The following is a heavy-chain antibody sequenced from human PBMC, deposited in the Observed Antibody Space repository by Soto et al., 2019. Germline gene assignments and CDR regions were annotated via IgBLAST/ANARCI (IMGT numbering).Heavy chain of an antibody. D-gene: IGHD6-13*01. V-gene: IGHV5-51*01. CDR2: IYPGDHET. Sequence: GESLKISCQSSGYTFSNFWIGWVRQLPGKGLEWMGIIYPGDHETRYSPSFHGKVTISADRSINTAHLQWNSLEASDTAFYFCARSPRSSPYFDYWGQGALVTVSS. CDR3: ARSPRSSPYFDY. J-gene: IGHJ4*02. CDR1: GYTFSNFW.